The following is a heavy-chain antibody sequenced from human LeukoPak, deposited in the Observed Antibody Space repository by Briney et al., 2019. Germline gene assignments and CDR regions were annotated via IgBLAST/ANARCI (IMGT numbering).Heavy chain of an antibody. V-gene: IGHV4-61*02. D-gene: IGHD3-10*02. CDR1: GGSISSGSYY. CDR3: ARGPVRLRDNNDRNVRKQFSDD. J-gene: IGHJ4*02. Sequence: PSETLSLTCTVSGGSISSGSYYWNSIRQPAGKELEWIGRIYTIGSTDYNPSLRSRVTISLDTSKNQFSLKLSSLTATQRTGYYCARGPVRLRDNNDRNVRKQFSDDWGEGTLVT. CDR2: IYTIGST.